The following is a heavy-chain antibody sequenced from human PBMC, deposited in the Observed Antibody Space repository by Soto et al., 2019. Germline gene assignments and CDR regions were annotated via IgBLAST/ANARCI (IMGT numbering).Heavy chain of an antibody. CDR3: ARDHPHSYGVYYFDY. D-gene: IGHD5-18*01. CDR1: GGSISNYY. J-gene: IGHJ4*02. CDR2: IYSSGST. V-gene: IGHV4-59*01. Sequence: SETLSLTCNVSGGSISNYYWNWIRQSPGKGLEWIGYIYSSGSTHYNPSLQNRVTISIDTSKNQVSLKVNSVIAADTAVYYCARDHPHSYGVYYFDYWGQGTPVTVSS.